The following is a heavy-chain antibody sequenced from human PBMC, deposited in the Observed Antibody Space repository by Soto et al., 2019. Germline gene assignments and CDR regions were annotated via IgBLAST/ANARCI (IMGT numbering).Heavy chain of an antibody. J-gene: IGHJ4*02. CDR2: IFYSGTT. D-gene: IGHD6-13*01. CDR1: GGSISGSNYY. Sequence: QLQLQESGPGLVKPSETLSLTCTVSGGSISGSNYYWGWIRQPPGKGLEWIGSIFYSGTTYYNPSIESRVTGSVDTSKDQFSLNLSSVSAADPADYFCARRGIAAAAIDSWGQGNLVTVSS. V-gene: IGHV4-39*01. CDR3: ARRGIAAAAIDS.